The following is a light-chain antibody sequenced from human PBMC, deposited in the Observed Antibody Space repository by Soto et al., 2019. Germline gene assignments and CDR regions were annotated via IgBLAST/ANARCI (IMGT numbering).Light chain of an antibody. Sequence: QSALTQPASVSGSPGQSITISCTGSSSDVGGYDYVSWYQHQPGKAPKLMIYEVASRPSGVSNRFSGSKSGNTASLTIAGLRAEYEGDYYCSSHSSSNTLVVFGGGTQLTVL. J-gene: IGLJ7*01. CDR1: SSDVGGYDY. V-gene: IGLV2-14*01. CDR3: SSHSSSNTLVV. CDR2: EVA.